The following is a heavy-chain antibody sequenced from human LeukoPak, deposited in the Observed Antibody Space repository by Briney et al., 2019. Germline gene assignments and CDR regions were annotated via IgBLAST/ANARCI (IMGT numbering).Heavy chain of an antibody. D-gene: IGHD6-19*01. CDR2: INHSGST. CDR3: ARARQTGYSSGWYHWFDP. V-gene: IGHV4-34*01. CDR1: GGSFSGYY. Sequence: SETLSLTCAVYGGSFSGYYWSWIRQPPGKGLEWIGEINHSGSTNCNPSLKSRVTISVDTSKNQFSLKLSSVTAADTAVYYCARARQTGYSSGWYHWFDPWGQGTLVTVSS. J-gene: IGHJ5*02.